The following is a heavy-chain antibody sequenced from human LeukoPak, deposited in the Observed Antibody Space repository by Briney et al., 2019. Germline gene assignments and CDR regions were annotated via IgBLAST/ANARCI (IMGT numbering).Heavy chain of an antibody. CDR2: IYSGGST. J-gene: IGHJ4*02. D-gene: IGHD5-18*01. CDR1: GVTFSNYF. V-gene: IGHV3-53*04. Sequence: GGSLRLSCAASGVTFSNYFMTWVRQAPGKGLEWVSVIYSGGSTYYADSVKGRFTISRHNSKNTLYLQMNSLRAEDTAVYYCAIGRGHIDYWGQGTLVTVSS. CDR3: AIGRGHIDY.